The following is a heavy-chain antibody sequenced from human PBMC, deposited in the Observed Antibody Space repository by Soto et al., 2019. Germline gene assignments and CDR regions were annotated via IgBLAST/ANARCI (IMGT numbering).Heavy chain of an antibody. Sequence: GGSLRLSCVASGFTFSRYVMSWVRQAPGKGLEWVSTINSNGDSTYYADSVKGRFTISRDDSKISAYLQMNSLRAEDTAVYYCTSSGEVTTTGTTWELSEYYYFYYGMDVWGQGTTVTVSS. CDR3: TSSGEVTTTGTTWELSEYYYFYYGMDV. D-gene: IGHD1-7*01. CDR1: GFTFSRYV. V-gene: IGHV3-23*01. CDR2: INSNGDST. J-gene: IGHJ6*02.